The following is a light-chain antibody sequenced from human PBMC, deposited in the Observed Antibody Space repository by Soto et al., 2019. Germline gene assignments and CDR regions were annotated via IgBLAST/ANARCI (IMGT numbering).Light chain of an antibody. CDR1: QSISRC. Sequence: EIQMTQSASTLSASVGDRVTITCRASQSISRCLAWYQQKPGKAPKLLIYKASSLESGVPSRFSGSGSGTEITLTVSSLQPDDFAPYYCHQYNSYPGPFGQGTKV. J-gene: IGKJ1*01. V-gene: IGKV1-5*03. CDR2: KAS. CDR3: HQYNSYPGP.